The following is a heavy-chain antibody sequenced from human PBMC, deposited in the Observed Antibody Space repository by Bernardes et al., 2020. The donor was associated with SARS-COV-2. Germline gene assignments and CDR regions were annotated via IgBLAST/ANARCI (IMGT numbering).Heavy chain of an antibody. Sequence: GRSLRLSCAATGYTSNNYCVTCVRRTPGKGLEWVANINPAGSDKYYDVSVKGRFTISRDNARNSVNLQMSSLRAEDTAVYYCARGGGQAYDGQGNPYVWYFEYWGQGSPVTVSS. CDR1: GYTSNNYC. CDR2: INPAGSDK. J-gene: IGHJ4*02. V-gene: IGHV3-7*03. D-gene: IGHD3-22*01. CDR3: ARGGGQAYDGQGNPYVWYFEY.